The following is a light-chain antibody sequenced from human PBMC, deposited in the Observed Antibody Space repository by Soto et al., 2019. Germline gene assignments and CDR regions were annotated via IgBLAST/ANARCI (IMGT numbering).Light chain of an antibody. J-gene: IGLJ3*02. V-gene: IGLV2-23*02. Sequence: QSALTQPASVSGSPGQSITISCTGTSSDIGTYNLVSWYQQHPGKAPKLMIFEVSKRPSGVSNRFSGSKSGSTASLTISGLQAEDEADYYCCSYARSSTLVGVFGGGTKLTVL. CDR3: CSYARSSTLVGV. CDR1: SSDIGTYNL. CDR2: EVS.